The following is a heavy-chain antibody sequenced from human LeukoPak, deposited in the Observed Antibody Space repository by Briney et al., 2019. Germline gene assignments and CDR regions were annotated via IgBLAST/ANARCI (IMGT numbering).Heavy chain of an antibody. D-gene: IGHD6-19*01. V-gene: IGHV3-23*01. CDR2: ISGNGGRT. J-gene: IGHJ4*02. Sequence: PGGSLRLSCAASGFTFSSYAMSWVHQAPGKGLEWVPTISGNGGRTYYADSVKGRFTISRDNAKNTVYLQMNSLRAEDTAVYYCARWYSSGWYSDYWGQGTLVTVSS. CDR3: ARWYSSGWYSDY. CDR1: GFTFSSYA.